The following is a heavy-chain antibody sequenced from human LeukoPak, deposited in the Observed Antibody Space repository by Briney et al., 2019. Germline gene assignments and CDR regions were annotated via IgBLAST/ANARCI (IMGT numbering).Heavy chain of an antibody. CDR2: ISAYNGNT. V-gene: IGHV1-18*01. Sequence: ASVKVSCKASGYTFTSYGISWVRQAPGQGLEWMGWISAYNGNTNYAQKLQGRVTMTTDTSTSTAYMELRSLRSDDTAVYYCARVLNYYDSTGSGDYYYGMDVWGQGTTVTVSS. J-gene: IGHJ6*02. CDR3: ARVLNYYDSTGSGDYYYGMDV. D-gene: IGHD3-22*01. CDR1: GYTFTSYG.